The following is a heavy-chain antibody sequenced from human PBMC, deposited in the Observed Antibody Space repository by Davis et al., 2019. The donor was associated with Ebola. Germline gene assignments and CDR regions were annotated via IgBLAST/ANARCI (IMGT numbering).Heavy chain of an antibody. CDR2: IFPGDSDI. J-gene: IGHJ4*02. V-gene: IGHV5-51*01. CDR3: ARLRDTGSYFRAIEYYFDY. CDR1: GYSFTSYW. D-gene: IGHD1-26*01. Sequence: GGSLRLSCEGSGYSFTSYWIGWVRQMPGKGLEWMGIIFPGDSDIRYSPSFQGQVTMSADKSISTAYLQWSSLKASDTAMYYCARLRDTGSYFRAIEYYFDYWGQGTLVTVSS.